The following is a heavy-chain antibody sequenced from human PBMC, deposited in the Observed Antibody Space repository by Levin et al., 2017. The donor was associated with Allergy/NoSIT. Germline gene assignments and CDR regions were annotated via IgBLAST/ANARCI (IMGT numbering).Heavy chain of an antibody. CDR3: ARALIVGATSGGDY. CDR2: INGDGSST. D-gene: IGHD1-26*01. J-gene: IGHJ4*02. V-gene: IGHV3-74*01. Sequence: PSETLSLTCAASGFTFSSYWMHWVRQAPGKGLVWVSRINGDGSSTNYADSVKGRFTISRDNAKNTLYLQMNSLRSDDTALYYCARALIVGATSGGDYWGQGTLVTVSS. CDR1: GFTFSSYW.